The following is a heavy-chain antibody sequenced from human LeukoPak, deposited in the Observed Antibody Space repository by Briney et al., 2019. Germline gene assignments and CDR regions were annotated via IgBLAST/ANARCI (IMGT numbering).Heavy chain of an antibody. CDR2: IIPIFGIA. V-gene: IGHV1-69*04. D-gene: IGHD1-26*01. CDR1: GGTFSSYA. CDR3: ARGERWNSGSHFDY. J-gene: IGHJ4*02. Sequence: SVKVSCKASGGTFSSYAISWVRQAPGQGLEWMGRIIPIFGIANYAQKFQGGVTITADKSTSTAYMELSSLRSEDTAVYYCARGERWNSGSHFDYWGQGTLVTVSS.